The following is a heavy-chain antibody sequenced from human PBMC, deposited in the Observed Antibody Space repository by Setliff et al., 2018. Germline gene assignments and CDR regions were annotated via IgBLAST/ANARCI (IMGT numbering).Heavy chain of an antibody. Sequence: PGGSLRLSCAASGFTFSNAWMNWVRQAPGKGLEWVGRIKGKTAGLATDYAAPVKGRFTISRDDSTNKLYLQMNSLKTEDTAVYYCTTDPSATFGGVIGAAFDMWGQGTMGTVSS. CDR1: GFTFSNAW. CDR2: IKGKTAGLAT. CDR3: TTDPSATFGGVIGAAFDM. V-gene: IGHV3-15*07. D-gene: IGHD3-16*01. J-gene: IGHJ3*02.